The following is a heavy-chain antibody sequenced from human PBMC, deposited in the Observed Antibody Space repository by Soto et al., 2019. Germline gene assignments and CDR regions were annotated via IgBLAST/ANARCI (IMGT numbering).Heavy chain of an antibody. CDR1: GGSFSGYY. CDR2: INHSGST. Sequence: SETLSLTCAVYGGSFSGYYWSWIRQPPGKGLEWIGEINHSGSTNYNPSLKSRVTISVDTSKNQFSLKLSSVTAADTAVYYCARGLYGRYYYYMDVWGKGTTVTVSS. D-gene: IGHD2-2*02. V-gene: IGHV4-34*01. CDR3: ARGLYGRYYYYMDV. J-gene: IGHJ6*03.